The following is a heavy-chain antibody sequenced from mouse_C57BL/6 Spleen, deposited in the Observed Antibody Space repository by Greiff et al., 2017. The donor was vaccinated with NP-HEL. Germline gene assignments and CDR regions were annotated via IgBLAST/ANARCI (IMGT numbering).Heavy chain of an antibody. CDR2: ISSGSSTI. V-gene: IGHV5-17*01. J-gene: IGHJ3*01. CDR3: ATYGSPWFAY. CDR1: GFTFSDYG. D-gene: IGHD1-1*01. Sequence: EVKLMESGGGLVKPGGSLKLSCAASGFTFSDYGMHWVRQAPEKGLEWVAYISSGSSTIYYADTVKGRFTISRDNAKNTLFLQMTSLRSEDTAMYYCATYGSPWFAYWGQGTLVTVSA.